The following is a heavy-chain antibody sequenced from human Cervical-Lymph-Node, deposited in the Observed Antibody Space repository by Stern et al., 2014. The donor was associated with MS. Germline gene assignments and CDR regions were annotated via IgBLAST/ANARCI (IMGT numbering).Heavy chain of an antibody. CDR1: GASIKTIGYF. V-gene: IGHV4-31*03. CDR2: ISHSGVT. J-gene: IGHJ4*02. CDR3: MRGDY. Sequence: VQLVESGPGLVKPSQTLSLTCTVSGASIKTIGYFWSWVRQPTGKGLEWIGFISHSGVTFYNETLKSRVTLSQDTSANQFSLRLTSVTAADTALYFCMRGDYWGRGILVAVSS.